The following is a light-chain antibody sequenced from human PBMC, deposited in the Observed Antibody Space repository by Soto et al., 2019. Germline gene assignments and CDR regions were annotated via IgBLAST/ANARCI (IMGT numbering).Light chain of an antibody. V-gene: IGKV1-5*03. CDR3: QQYNGYWT. CDR1: QSISGS. J-gene: IGKJ1*01. CDR2: EAS. Sequence: DIQMTQSPSTLSAYVGDRVTITCRASQSISGSLAWYQQKPGKAPRLLIYEASNLKSGVPSRFSGSGSGTEYTLTISSLQPDYFASYYCQQYNGYWTFGQGTKVEIK.